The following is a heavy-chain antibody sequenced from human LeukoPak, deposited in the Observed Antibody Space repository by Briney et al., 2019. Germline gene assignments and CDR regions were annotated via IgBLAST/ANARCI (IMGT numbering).Heavy chain of an antibody. J-gene: IGHJ6*02. CDR3: ARRISNPELYYYYYYGMDV. D-gene: IGHD1-7*01. V-gene: IGHV1-69*13. CDR2: IIPIFGTA. Sequence: ASVKVSCKASGGTFSSYAISWVRQATGQGLEWMGGIIPIFGTANYAQKFQGRVTITADESTSTAYMELSSLRSEDTAVYYCARRISNPELYYYYYYGMDVWGQGTTVTVSS. CDR1: GGTFSSYA.